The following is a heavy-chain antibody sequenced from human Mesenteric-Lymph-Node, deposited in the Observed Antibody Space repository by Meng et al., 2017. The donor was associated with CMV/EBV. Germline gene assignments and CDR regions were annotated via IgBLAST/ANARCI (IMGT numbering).Heavy chain of an antibody. D-gene: IGHD3-22*01. J-gene: IGHJ4*02. V-gene: IGHV3-21*01. Sequence: GESLKISCAASGFTFSSYSMNWVRQAPGKGLEWVSYISSSSGSVYYADSVKGRFTISRDNAKNSLYLQMNSLRAEDTAMYYCVRAQGYYYDGSIDSWGQGTLVTVSS. CDR2: ISSSSGSV. CDR3: VRAQGYYYDGSIDS. CDR1: GFTFSSYS.